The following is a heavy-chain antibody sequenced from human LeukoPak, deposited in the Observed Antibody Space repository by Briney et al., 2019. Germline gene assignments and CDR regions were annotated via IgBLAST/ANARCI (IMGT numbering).Heavy chain of an antibody. CDR3: ARRMPGDAFDV. CDR2: INWNGGST. V-gene: IGHV3-20*04. CDR1: GFTFDDYG. Sequence: GGSLRLSCAASGFTFDDYGMNWVRQPPGKGLEWVCNINWNGGSTSYADSLKGRLTISRDNAKSSLHLQMNSLRAEDTAMYFCARRMPGDAFDVWGQGTMVTVSS. D-gene: IGHD2-2*01. J-gene: IGHJ3*01.